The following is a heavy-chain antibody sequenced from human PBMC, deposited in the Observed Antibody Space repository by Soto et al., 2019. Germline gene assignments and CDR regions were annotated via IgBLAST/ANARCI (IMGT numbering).Heavy chain of an antibody. CDR1: GFTFSDFY. CDR2: ISSSSSYT. D-gene: IGHD3-16*01. CDR3: ARVYGPLDY. Sequence: GGSLRLSCAASGFTFSDFYMSWIRQTPGKGLEWVSYISSSSSYTNFPDSVKGRFTISRDNAKNSLYLQMTSLRAEDTAVYYCARVYGPLDYWGQGTLVTVSS. J-gene: IGHJ4*02. V-gene: IGHV3-11*06.